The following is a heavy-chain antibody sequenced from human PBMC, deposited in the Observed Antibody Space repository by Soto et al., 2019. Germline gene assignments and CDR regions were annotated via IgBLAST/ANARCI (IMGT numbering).Heavy chain of an antibody. V-gene: IGHV4-59*01. CDR2: IYYSGST. Sequence: SETLSLTCTVSGDSIRSYYWTWIRQPPGKGLELIGYIYYSGSTRYNPSLKSRVTISVDMSKNQFSLKLSSVIAADTAVYYCAREYGGFDNGLDVWGQGTAVTVSS. CDR3: AREYGGFDNGLDV. D-gene: IGHD5-12*01. J-gene: IGHJ6*02. CDR1: GDSIRSYY.